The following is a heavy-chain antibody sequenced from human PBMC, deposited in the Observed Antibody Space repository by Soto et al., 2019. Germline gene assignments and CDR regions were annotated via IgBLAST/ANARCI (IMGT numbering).Heavy chain of an antibody. D-gene: IGHD6-25*01. CDR1: GASVSSSHY. CDR3: ARHYSTGAFFDY. CDR2: VSYSGSP. Sequence: QLQLQESGPGLVKSSETLSLTCSVSGASVSSSHYWGWIRQPPGKGLEWIGSVSYSGSPYYSPSFKSRITISVATSNSLLSLRVRSLTATDTAVYFCARHYSTGAFFDYWGQGKLVTVSS. V-gene: IGHV4-39*01. J-gene: IGHJ4*02.